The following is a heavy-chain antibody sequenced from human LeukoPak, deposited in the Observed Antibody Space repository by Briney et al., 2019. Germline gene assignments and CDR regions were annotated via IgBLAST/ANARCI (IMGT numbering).Heavy chain of an antibody. CDR1: GDSIRNYY. D-gene: IGHD4-11*01. Sequence: SETLSLSCIVSGDSIRNYYWTWIRQPPGKGLEWIGYVSYGGSTNFNPALKSRVTMSLDTSKNQFSLNLKSVTAADTAVYYCARTQYYFDYWGQGTLVTVSS. J-gene: IGHJ4*02. CDR2: VSYGGST. CDR3: ARTQYYFDY. V-gene: IGHV4-59*01.